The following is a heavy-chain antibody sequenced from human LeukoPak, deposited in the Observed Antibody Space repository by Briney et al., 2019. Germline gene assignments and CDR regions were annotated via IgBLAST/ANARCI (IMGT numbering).Heavy chain of an antibody. CDR1: GGSIRSGDYY. Sequence: SQTLSLTCTVSGGSIRSGDYYWSWIRQPPGKGLEWIGYTASPYHNPSLKSRVTISIDTSKNQISLKLDSVTASDTAFYYCASSTNHDASGSYYFDSWGQGILVTVTS. CDR3: ASSTNHDASGSYYFDS. CDR2: YTASP. V-gene: IGHV4-30-4*01. J-gene: IGHJ4*02. D-gene: IGHD3-10*01.